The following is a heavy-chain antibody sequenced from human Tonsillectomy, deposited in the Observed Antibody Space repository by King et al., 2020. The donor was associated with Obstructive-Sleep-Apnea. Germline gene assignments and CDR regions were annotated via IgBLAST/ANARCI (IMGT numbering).Heavy chain of an antibody. Sequence: VQLVESGGGLVQPGGSLRLSCAASGFTFSNYDMHWVRQATGKGLEWVSGIGTAGDTYYPGSVKGRFTISRENAKNPLYLQMNSLRAGDTAVYYCVRSQSYVPHNYYGMDVWGQGTTVTVSS. J-gene: IGHJ6*02. CDR1: GFTFSNYD. V-gene: IGHV3-13*01. CDR3: VRSQSYVPHNYYGMDV. D-gene: IGHD3-10*02. CDR2: IGTAGDT.